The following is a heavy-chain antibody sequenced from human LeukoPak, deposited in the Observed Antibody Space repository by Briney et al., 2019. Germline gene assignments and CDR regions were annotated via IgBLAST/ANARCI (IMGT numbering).Heavy chain of an antibody. CDR3: ARSVSWGLLVRDDAFDI. CDR2: IHYTGNT. V-gene: IGHV4-59*08. Sequence: PSETLSLTCTVSGGSISTHYWSWIRQPPGKGLDWIGYIHYTGNTNYNPSLKSRVTTSVDTSKKQFSLKLRSVTAADTAVYYCARSVSWGLLVRDDAFDIWGQGTMVTVSS. D-gene: IGHD2-21*01. J-gene: IGHJ3*02. CDR1: GGSISTHY.